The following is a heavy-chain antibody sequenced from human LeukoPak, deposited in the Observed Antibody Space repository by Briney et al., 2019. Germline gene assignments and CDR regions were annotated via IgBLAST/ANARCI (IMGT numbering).Heavy chain of an antibody. CDR1: GFTFADYT. J-gene: IGHJ4*01. Sequence: QPGGSLRLSCAASGFTFADYTMHWVRRAPGKGLEWVSGISSNADNIGYADSVKGRFTISRDNAKKSLHLHMSSLRSEDTAFYFCVKDAWEVLNSPAFDYWGHGTLVTVSS. CDR2: ISSNADNI. V-gene: IGHV3-9*01. CDR3: VKDAWEVLNSPAFDY. D-gene: IGHD1-26*01.